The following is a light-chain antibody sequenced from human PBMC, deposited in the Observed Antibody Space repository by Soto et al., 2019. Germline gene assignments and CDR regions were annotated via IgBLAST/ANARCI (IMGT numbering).Light chain of an antibody. V-gene: IGKV3-20*01. CDR3: QQYGSSPFN. J-gene: IGKJ3*01. CDR1: QRVSSNF. Sequence: EIVLTQSPATLSLSPGDRATLSCRASQRVSSNFLAWYQQRPGQTPRLLIYGAFTRAPGIPDRFSGGGSGTDFSLTISRLEPEDFGVYYCQQYGSSPFNFGPGTKVEIK. CDR2: GAF.